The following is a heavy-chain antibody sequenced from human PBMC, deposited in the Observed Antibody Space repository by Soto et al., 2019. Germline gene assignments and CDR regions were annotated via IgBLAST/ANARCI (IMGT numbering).Heavy chain of an antibody. CDR3: ARGFTCTNGVCYTFGYYYYYMDV. Sequence: ASVKVACKASGYTFTGYYMHWVRQAPGQGLEWMGWINPNSGGTNYAQKFQGWVTMTRDTSISTAYMELSRLRSDDTAVYYCARGFTCTNGVCYTFGYYYYYMDVWGKGTTVTVSS. V-gene: IGHV1-2*04. J-gene: IGHJ6*03. CDR2: INPNSGGT. CDR1: GYTFTGYY. D-gene: IGHD2-8*01.